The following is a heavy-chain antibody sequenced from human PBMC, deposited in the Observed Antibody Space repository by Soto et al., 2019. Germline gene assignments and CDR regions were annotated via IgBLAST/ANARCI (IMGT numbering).Heavy chain of an antibody. J-gene: IGHJ5*02. CDR2: ISRTGST. CDR1: GGAIDSINW. CDR3: STRHPMDP. Sequence: SETLSLTCTVSGGAIDSINWWTWARQTPGKGLEWIGEISRTGSTNYNPSLGGRVTMSVDRSNNQFFLKVNSVIAADTAVYYCSTRHPMDPWGQGILVTGSS. D-gene: IGHD2-2*01. V-gene: IGHV4-4*02.